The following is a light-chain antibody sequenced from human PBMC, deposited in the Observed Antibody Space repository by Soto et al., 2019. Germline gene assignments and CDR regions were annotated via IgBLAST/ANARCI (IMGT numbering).Light chain of an antibody. Sequence: QSVLTQPPSVSAAPGQKVTISCSGSSSNIGNNYVSWYQQLPGTAPKLLIYDSNKRPSGIPDRFSGSKSGTSATLGITGLQTGDEAGYHCGTWDNSLSAVVFGGGTKLTVL. CDR2: DSN. CDR3: GTWDNSLSAVV. J-gene: IGLJ2*01. CDR1: SSNIGNNY. V-gene: IGLV1-51*01.